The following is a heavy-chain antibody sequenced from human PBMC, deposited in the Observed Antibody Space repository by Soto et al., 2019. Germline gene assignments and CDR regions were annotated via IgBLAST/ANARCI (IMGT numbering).Heavy chain of an antibody. CDR3: ARLSLTMVRGIRGYYYYGMDV. Sequence: QVQLQQWGAGLLKPSETLSLTCAVYGGSFSGYYWSWIRQPPGKGLEWIGEINHSGSTNYNPSLKSRVTISVDTSKNQFSLKLSSVTAADTAVYYCARLSLTMVRGIRGYYYYGMDVWGQGTTVTVSS. J-gene: IGHJ6*02. CDR1: GGSFSGYY. CDR2: INHSGST. V-gene: IGHV4-34*01. D-gene: IGHD3-10*01.